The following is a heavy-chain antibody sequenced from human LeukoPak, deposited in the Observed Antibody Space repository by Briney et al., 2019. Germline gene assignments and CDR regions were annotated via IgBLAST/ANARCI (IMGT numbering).Heavy chain of an antibody. CDR2: IKHDESER. CDR1: GFTFSSYW. V-gene: IGHV3-7*01. CDR3: ARDKIVAATAGSSFHH. D-gene: IGHD6-13*01. J-gene: IGHJ1*01. Sequence: QAGGSLRLSCAASGFTFSSYWMSWVRQAPGKGLEWVANIKHDESERYYVDSVKGRFTISRDNAKNSLYLHMNSLRAEDTAVYYCARDKIVAATAGSSFHHWGQGTLVTVSS.